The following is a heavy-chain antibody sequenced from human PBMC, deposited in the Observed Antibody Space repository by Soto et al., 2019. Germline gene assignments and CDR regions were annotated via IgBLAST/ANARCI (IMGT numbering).Heavy chain of an antibody. J-gene: IGHJ4*02. CDR3: ARNLQYYDSSGQFVY. Sequence: GGSLRLSCAASGFTFSSYWMHWVRQAPGKGLVWVSRINSDGSSTSYADSVKGRFTISRDNAKNTLYLQMNSLRAEDTAVYYCARNLQYYDSSGQFVYWGQGTLVTVSS. CDR2: INSDGSST. V-gene: IGHV3-74*01. D-gene: IGHD3-22*01. CDR1: GFTFSSYW.